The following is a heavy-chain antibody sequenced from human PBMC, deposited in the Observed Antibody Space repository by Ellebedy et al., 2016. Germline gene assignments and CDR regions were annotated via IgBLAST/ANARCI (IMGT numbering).Heavy chain of an antibody. D-gene: IGHD5-12*01. V-gene: IGHV4-4*07. J-gene: IGHJ3*02. CDR1: GGSMNNYF. CDR3: ARSLRGDGGYDFALEI. CDR2: MFTSGST. Sequence: GSLRLSXTVSGGSMNNYFWIWIRKPAGKGLEWIGRMFTSGSTNYNPSLKSRITMSLDTSKNQFSLKLSSVTAADTAVYYCARSLRGDGGYDFALEIWGQGTAVTVSS.